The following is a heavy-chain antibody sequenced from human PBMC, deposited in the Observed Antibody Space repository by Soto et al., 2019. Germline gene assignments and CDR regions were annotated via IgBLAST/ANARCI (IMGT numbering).Heavy chain of an antibody. CDR2: ISSSSRTI. CDR3: ARDWGYCSGGTCHYGMDV. Sequence: QPGGSLRLSCAASGFSFSSYRMNWVRQAPGKGPEWLSYISSSSRTIYYADSVKGRFTISRDNAQNSLSLQMNSLRDEDTAIYYCARDWGYCSGGTCHYGMDVWGQGTTVTVSS. V-gene: IGHV3-48*02. J-gene: IGHJ6*02. D-gene: IGHD2-15*01. CDR1: GFSFSSYR.